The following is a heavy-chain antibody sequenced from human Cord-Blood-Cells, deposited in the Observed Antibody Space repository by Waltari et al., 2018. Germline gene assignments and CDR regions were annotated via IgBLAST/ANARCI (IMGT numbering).Heavy chain of an antibody. D-gene: IGHD4-4*01. V-gene: IGHV1-69*09. Sequence: QVQLVQSGAEVKKPGPSVKVSCKASGGTLSSYAIRWVRQAPGQGLEWMGRIIPILGIAHYAQKFQGRVTITADKSTSTAYMELSSLRSEDTAVYYCARDRDYSPFAFDIWGQGTMVTVSS. CDR1: GGTLSSYA. CDR3: ARDRDYSPFAFDI. CDR2: IIPILGIA. J-gene: IGHJ3*02.